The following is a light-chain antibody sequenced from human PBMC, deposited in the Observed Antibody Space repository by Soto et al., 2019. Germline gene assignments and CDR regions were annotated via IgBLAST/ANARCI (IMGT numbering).Light chain of an antibody. J-gene: IGKJ5*01. V-gene: IGKV3-11*01. CDR1: QSVGGH. Sequence: EIVLTQSPATLSLSPGERATLSCRASQSVGGHLAWYQQKPGQAPRLLIYDASDRATGIPARFSGSGSETALPLTISRLEPDDFAVYSCQQRNNWPPSITFGQGTRLEIK. CDR3: QQRNNWPPSIT. CDR2: DAS.